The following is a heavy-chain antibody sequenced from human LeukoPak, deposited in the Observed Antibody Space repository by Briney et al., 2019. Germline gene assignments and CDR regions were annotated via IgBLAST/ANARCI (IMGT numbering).Heavy chain of an antibody. D-gene: IGHD2-15*01. CDR3: ARVDCSGGSCYFYYYYGVDV. V-gene: IGHV1-69*04. Sequence: GASVKVSCKASGGTFSSYAISWVRQAPGQGLEWMGRIIPILGIANYAQKFQGRVTITADKSTSTAYMELSSLRSEDTAVYYCARVDCSGGSCYFYYYYGVDVWGQGTTVTVSS. CDR1: GGTFSSYA. J-gene: IGHJ6*02. CDR2: IIPILGIA.